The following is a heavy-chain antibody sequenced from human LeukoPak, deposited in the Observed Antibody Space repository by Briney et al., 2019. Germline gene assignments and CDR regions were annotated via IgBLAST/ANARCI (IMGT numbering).Heavy chain of an antibody. Sequence: SETLSLTCTVSGGSISSHYWSWIRQPPGKGLEWIAYNFYSGSTNYNPSLRNRVTISVDTSKDQFPLKLSSVTAADTAVYYCARVGYSSGWSHFDLWGRGTLVTVSS. V-gene: IGHV4-59*11. CDR2: NFYSGST. CDR1: GGSISSHY. CDR3: ARVGYSSGWSHFDL. J-gene: IGHJ2*01. D-gene: IGHD6-19*01.